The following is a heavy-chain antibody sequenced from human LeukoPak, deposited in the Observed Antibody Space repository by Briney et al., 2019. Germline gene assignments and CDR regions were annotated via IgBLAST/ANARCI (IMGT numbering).Heavy chain of an antibody. CDR3: ARDGPPTRPAANDY. J-gene: IGHJ4*02. CDR1: GFTFSNYS. CDR2: ITSSSSTI. V-gene: IGHV3-48*01. Sequence: GGSLRLSCAASGFTFSNYSMNWVRQAPGKGLEWVSYITSSSSTIYYADSVKGRFTISRDNSKNSLYLQMNSLRAEDTAVYYCARDGPPTRPAANDYWGQGTLVTVSS. D-gene: IGHD2-2*01.